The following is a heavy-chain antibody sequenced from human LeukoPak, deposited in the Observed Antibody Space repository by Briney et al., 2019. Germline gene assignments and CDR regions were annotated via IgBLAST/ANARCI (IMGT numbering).Heavy chain of an antibody. D-gene: IGHD1-26*01. V-gene: IGHV3-23*01. J-gene: IGHJ4*02. Sequence: GGSLRLSCAASGFTFDSYAMSWVRQAPGRGLEWVSSISGSGSSTYYADSVKGRFTISRDNSKNTLYLQMDSLRIEDTAEYYCAKGNSARSGSYYGDYWGQGTLVTVSS. CDR1: GFTFDSYA. CDR3: AKGNSARSGSYYGDY. CDR2: ISGSGSST.